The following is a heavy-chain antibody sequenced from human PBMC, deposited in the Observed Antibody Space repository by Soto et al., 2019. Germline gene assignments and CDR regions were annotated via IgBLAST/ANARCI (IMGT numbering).Heavy chain of an antibody. Sequence: GGSLRLSCAASGFTISNYSMNWFRQAPGKRLEWVSNISGSGNTIYYADSVKGRFTISRDNDKNSLYLQMNSLRDEDTTIYYCAKTRYDTSGYAFDIWGQGTMVTVSS. CDR1: GFTISNYS. J-gene: IGHJ3*02. V-gene: IGHV3-48*02. CDR2: ISGSGNTI. CDR3: AKTRYDTSGYAFDI. D-gene: IGHD3-22*01.